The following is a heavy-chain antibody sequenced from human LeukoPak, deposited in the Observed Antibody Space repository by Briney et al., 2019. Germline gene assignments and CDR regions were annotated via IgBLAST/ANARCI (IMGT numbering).Heavy chain of an antibody. CDR2: IYFSGTT. Sequence: SETLSLTCTVSGGSISNYYWSWLRQPPGKGLEWVGYIYFSGTTNINPSLKSRVTISVDMSKNQFSLKLSSVTAADTAVYYCAREDPQTTVPEGLDVWGQGTTVTVSS. V-gene: IGHV4-59*01. CDR1: GGSISNYY. CDR3: AREDPQTTVPEGLDV. J-gene: IGHJ6*02. D-gene: IGHD4-17*01.